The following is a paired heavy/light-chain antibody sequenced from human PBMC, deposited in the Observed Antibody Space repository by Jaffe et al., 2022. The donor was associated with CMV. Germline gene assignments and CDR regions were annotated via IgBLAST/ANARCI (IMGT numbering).Heavy chain of an antibody. D-gene: IGHD4-4*01. V-gene: IGHV4-39*01. CDR3: ARLRVTTIGFDS. J-gene: IGHJ4*02. Sequence: QLQLQESGPGLVKPSETLSLTCSVSGVSISTSTYYWGWIRQPPGKGLEWIGSIYFSGSTYYNPSLKSRVTISIDTSKNQFSLKLSSVSAADTALYYCARLRVTTIGFDSWGQGTLVTVSS. CDR1: GVSISTSTYY. CDR2: IYFSGST.
Light chain of an antibody. CDR2: EVG. V-gene: IGLV2-18*02. CDR1: SSDIGLYNR. CDR3: SSYTSSTLVV. Sequence: QSALTQPPSVSGSPGQSVTISCTGTSSDIGLYNRVSWYQQPPGTAPKLMIYEVGNRPSGVPDRFSASKSGNTASLTISGLQAEDEADYYCSSYTSSTLVVFGGGTKLTVL. J-gene: IGLJ2*01.